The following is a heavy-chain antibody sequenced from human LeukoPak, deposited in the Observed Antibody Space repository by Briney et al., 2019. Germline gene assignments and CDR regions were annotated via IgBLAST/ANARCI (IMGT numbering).Heavy chain of an antibody. CDR2: INPSGGST. CDR3: ARAWTGYSYGDY. J-gene: IGHJ4*02. Sequence: GGSLRLSCAASGYTFTSYYMHWVRQAPGQGLEWMGIINPSGGSTSYAQKFQGRVTMTRDMSTSTVYMELSILRSEDTAVYYCARAWTGYSYGDYWGQGTLVSVSS. V-gene: IGHV1-46*01. D-gene: IGHD5-18*01. CDR1: GYTFTSYY.